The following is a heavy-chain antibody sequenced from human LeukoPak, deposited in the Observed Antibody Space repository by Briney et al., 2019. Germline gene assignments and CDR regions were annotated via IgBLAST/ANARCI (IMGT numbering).Heavy chain of an antibody. CDR2: ISGYNGET. J-gene: IGHJ6*03. CDR1: GYRFTSSG. V-gene: IGHV1-18*01. CDR3: AREEGGNYYYMDV. Sequence: ASVKVSCKASGYRFTSSGISWVRQAPGQGLEWMGWISGYNGETNYVQKFQGRVTMTTDSSTSTAYMELRSLRSDDTAVYYCAREEGGNYYYMDVWGKGTTVTVSS. D-gene: IGHD3-16*01.